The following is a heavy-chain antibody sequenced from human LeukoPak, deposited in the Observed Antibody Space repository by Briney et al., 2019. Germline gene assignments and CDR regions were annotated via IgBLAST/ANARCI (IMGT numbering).Heavy chain of an antibody. Sequence: GGSLRLSCAASGFTFSSYWMHWVRQAPGRGLVWVSRINSDGSSTSYADSVKGRFTIYRDNAKNTLYLQMNSLRAEDTAVYYCARPPLDLWFGEENWFDPWGQGTLVTVSS. CDR3: ARPPLDLWFGEENWFDP. CDR2: INSDGSST. J-gene: IGHJ5*02. D-gene: IGHD3-10*01. V-gene: IGHV3-74*01. CDR1: GFTFSSYW.